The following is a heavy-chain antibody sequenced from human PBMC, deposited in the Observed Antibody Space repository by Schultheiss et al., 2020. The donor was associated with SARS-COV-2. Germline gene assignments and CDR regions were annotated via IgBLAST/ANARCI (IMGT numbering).Heavy chain of an antibody. V-gene: IGHV4-4*02. CDR2: IYHSGST. CDR3: ARRPIGGSSWYYFDY. CDR1: GGSISSSNW. Sequence: SETLSLTCAVSGGSISSSNWWSWVRQPPGKGLEWIGEIYHSGSTNYNPSLKSRVTISVDKSKNQFSLQLNSVTPEDTAVYYCARRPIGGSSWYYFDYWGQGTLVTVSS. D-gene: IGHD6-13*01. J-gene: IGHJ4*02.